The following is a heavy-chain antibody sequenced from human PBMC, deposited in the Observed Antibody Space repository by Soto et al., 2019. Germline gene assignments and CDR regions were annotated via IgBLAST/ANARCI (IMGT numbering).Heavy chain of an antibody. D-gene: IGHD6-19*01. CDR2: IWYDGSNK. CDR1: GFTFSSYG. J-gene: IGHJ6*02. V-gene: IGHV3-33*06. Sequence: GGSLRLSCAASGFTFSSYGMHWVRQAPGKGLEWVAVIWYDGSNKYYADSVKGRFTISRDNSKNTLYLQMNSLRAEDTAVYYCANTLVSSGWPDGMDVWGQGTTVTVSS. CDR3: ANTLVSSGWPDGMDV.